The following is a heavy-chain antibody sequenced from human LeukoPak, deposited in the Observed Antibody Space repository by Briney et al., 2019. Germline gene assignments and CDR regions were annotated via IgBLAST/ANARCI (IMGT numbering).Heavy chain of an antibody. J-gene: IGHJ5*02. D-gene: IGHD6-13*01. V-gene: IGHV3-23*01. Sequence: TGGSLRLSCAASGFTFSSYAMSWVRQAPGKGLEWVSAISGSGGSTYYADSVKGRFTISRDNSKNTLYLQMNSLRAEDTAVYYCAKDRNSSSWYGGFGFDPWGQGTLVTVSS. CDR1: GFTFSSYA. CDR2: ISGSGGST. CDR3: AKDRNSSSWYGGFGFDP.